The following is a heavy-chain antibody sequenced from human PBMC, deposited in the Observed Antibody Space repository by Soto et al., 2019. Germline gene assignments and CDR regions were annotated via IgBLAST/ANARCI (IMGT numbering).Heavy chain of an antibody. CDR3: ARGPYESAHNWFDP. D-gene: IGHD3-3*01. CDR2: IYYSGST. V-gene: IGHV4-31*03. Sequence: PAETLTLSCTFSDGSISSGVYYWSWIRQHPGKGLEWIGYIYYSGSTYYNPSLKSRVTISVDTSKNQFSLKLSSVTAADTAVYYCARGPYESAHNWFDPWGQGTIVTRSS. CDR1: DGSISSGVYY. J-gene: IGHJ5*02.